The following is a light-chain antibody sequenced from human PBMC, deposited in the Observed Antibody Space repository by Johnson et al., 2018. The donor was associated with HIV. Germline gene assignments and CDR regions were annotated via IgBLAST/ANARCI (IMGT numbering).Light chain of an antibody. J-gene: IGLJ1*01. CDR1: SSNIGNNY. Sequence: QSVLTQPPSVSAAPGQKVTISCSGSSSNIGNNYVSWYQQLPGTAPKLLIYDNNKRPSGIPDRFSGSKSGTSATLGITGLQTGDEAVYYFGIWDSSLSVYVCGTGTRVTVL. V-gene: IGLV1-51*01. CDR2: DNN. CDR3: GIWDSSLSVYV.